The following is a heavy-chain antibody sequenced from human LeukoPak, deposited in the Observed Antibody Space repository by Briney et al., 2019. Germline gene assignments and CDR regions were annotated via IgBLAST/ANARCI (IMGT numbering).Heavy chain of an antibody. Sequence: SETLSLTCTVSGGSISSGGYYWSWIRQHPGKGLEWIGYIYYSGSTYYNPSLKSRVTISVDTSKNQFSLKLSSVTAADTAVYYCARAPIAVGGLFDYWGQGTLVTVSS. CDR3: ARAPIAVGGLFDY. D-gene: IGHD6-19*01. J-gene: IGHJ4*02. CDR1: GGSISSGGYY. V-gene: IGHV4-31*03. CDR2: IYYSGST.